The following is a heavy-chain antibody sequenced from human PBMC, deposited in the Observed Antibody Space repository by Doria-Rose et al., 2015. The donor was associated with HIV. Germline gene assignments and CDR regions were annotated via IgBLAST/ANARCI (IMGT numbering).Heavy chain of an antibody. CDR2: INHSGST. Sequence: QVQLQQWDAGLVKPSETLSLTCAVFGGSFSGYYWSWIRQPPGEGLEWIGEINHSGSTNYKTSLKSRDAISLDTSKNLFSLKLSSVTAADTAVYYCARGLLRGGWNDVDYYYGMDVWGQGTAVTVSS. CDR3: ARGLLRGGWNDVDYYYGMDV. J-gene: IGHJ6*02. V-gene: IGHV4-34*01. D-gene: IGHD1-1*01. CDR1: GGSFSGYY.